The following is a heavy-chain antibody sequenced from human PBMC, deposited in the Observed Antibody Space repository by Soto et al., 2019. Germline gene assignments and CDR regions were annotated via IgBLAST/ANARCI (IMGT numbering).Heavy chain of an antibody. D-gene: IGHD3-9*01. J-gene: IGHJ6*02. CDR1: DAFISSYY. CDR2: VSTNGAT. CDR3: ARADYEILTGSYAMDV. V-gene: IGHV4-4*07. Sequence: SETLSLTCTVSDAFISSYYWNWIRQPAGKGLEWIGRVSTNGATNYNPSLESRVTMSVDTSKNQFSLKLTSVTAADTAVYFCARADYEILTGSYAMDVWGQGTTVTVSS.